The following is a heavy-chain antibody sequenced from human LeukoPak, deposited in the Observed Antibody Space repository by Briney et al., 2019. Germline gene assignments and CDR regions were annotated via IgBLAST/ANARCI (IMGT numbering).Heavy chain of an antibody. J-gene: IGHJ4*02. Sequence: PGGSLRLSCAASGFTFSTYWMAWVRQAPGQGPEWVANIHPEGRAKFYVDSVKGRFTISRDNAKNSLYLQMNSLRDEDTAVYYCASSHDSSGNDWGQGTRVTVSS. CDR3: ASSHDSSGND. V-gene: IGHV3-7*01. D-gene: IGHD3-22*01. CDR1: GFTFSTYW. CDR2: IHPEGRAK.